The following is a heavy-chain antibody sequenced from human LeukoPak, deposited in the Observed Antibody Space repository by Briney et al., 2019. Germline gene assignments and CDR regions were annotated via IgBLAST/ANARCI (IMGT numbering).Heavy chain of an antibody. CDR2: IYYSGST. V-gene: IGHV4-61*01. Sequence: PSETLSLTCTVSGVSVSSGSYYWSWIRQPPGKGLEWIGYIYYSGSTYYNPSLKSRVTISVDTSKNQFSLKLSSVTAADTAVYYCASNFEWLRPFDYWGQGTLVTVSS. CDR3: ASNFEWLRPFDY. CDR1: GVSVSSGSYY. J-gene: IGHJ4*02. D-gene: IGHD5-12*01.